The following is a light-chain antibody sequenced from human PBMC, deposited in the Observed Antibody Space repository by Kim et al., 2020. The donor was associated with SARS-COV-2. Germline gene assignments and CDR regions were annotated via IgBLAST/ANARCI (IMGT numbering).Light chain of an antibody. Sequence: ASVRDRVTITSRARQGISSALAWYQHKPGQAPKLLISDASNLESGVPSKFSGSGSGTDFTLTISGLQPEDFGTYYCQHFNNYPFTFGPGTKVDIK. CDR2: DAS. V-gene: IGKV1D-13*01. CDR1: QGISSA. CDR3: QHFNNYPFT. J-gene: IGKJ3*01.